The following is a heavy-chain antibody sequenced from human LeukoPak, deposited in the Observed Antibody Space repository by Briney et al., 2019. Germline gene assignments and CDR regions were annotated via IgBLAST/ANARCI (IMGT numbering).Heavy chain of an antibody. J-gene: IGHJ4*02. Sequence: AASVKVSCTASGGTFSSYAISWVRQAPGQGLEWMGGIIPIFGTANYAQKFQGRVTITTDESTSTAYMELSSLRSEDTAVYYCARARNYYDSSGPNFDYWGQGTLVTVSS. CDR1: GGTFSSYA. CDR3: ARARNYYDSSGPNFDY. CDR2: IIPIFGTA. D-gene: IGHD3-22*01. V-gene: IGHV1-69*05.